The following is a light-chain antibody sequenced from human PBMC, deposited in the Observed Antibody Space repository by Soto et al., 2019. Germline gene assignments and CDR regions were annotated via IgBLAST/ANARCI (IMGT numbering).Light chain of an antibody. V-gene: IGKV1-33*01. CDR3: QQYDNLTLT. CDR2: DAS. CDR1: HDIRKS. J-gene: IGKJ4*01. Sequence: IQRTESPSSMSASIGDRVTITCQASHDIRKSLNWYQQTQGKPPKLLISDASNLELGVPSKFSGTVFGTDGSFTIINLKQEDSSTYYCQQYDNLTLTFGGGTKVDIK.